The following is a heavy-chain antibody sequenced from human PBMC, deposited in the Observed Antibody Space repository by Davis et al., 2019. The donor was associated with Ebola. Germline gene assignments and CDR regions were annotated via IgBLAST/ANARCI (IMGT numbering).Heavy chain of an antibody. Sequence: AASVKVSCKASGYTFTGYYMHWVRQAPGQGLEWMGIINPSGGSTSYAQKFQGRVTMTRDTSTSTVYMELSSLRSEDTAVYYCARAAPQLWYYYGMDVWGKGTTVTVSS. V-gene: IGHV1-46*01. J-gene: IGHJ6*04. CDR2: INPSGGST. CDR3: ARAAPQLWYYYGMDV. D-gene: IGHD2-21*01. CDR1: GYTFTGYY.